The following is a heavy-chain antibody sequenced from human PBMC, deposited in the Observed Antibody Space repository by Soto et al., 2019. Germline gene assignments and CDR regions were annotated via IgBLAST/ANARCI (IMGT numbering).Heavy chain of an antibody. CDR1: GGSISSGGYY. D-gene: IGHD3-22*01. CDR3: ARVTPFSDSSCYYEGGQWWFDH. J-gene: IGHJ5*02. V-gene: IGHV4-31*03. CDR2: ISYSGST. Sequence: SETLSLTCTVSGGSISSGGYYWSWIRQHPGMGLVWIAYISYSGSTFYNPSLKSRVSISVDTSKNQFSLRLSSLTATDTAVYYCARVTPFSDSSCYYEGGQWWFDHWGQGTLVTVSS.